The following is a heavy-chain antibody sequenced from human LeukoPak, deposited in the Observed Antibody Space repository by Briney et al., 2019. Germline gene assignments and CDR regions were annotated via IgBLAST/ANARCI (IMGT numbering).Heavy chain of an antibody. J-gene: IGHJ4*02. Sequence: GGSLRLSCAASGFTFSSYAMHWVRQPPGKGLEWVAFMSYDGTSEYYADSVTGRFTISRDHSKNILFLQMGSLRAEDTARYYCLRDCGDGNNLAYHFDSWRQGSLVTVSS. CDR2: MSYDGTSE. CDR3: LRDCGDGNNLAYHFDS. CDR1: GFTFSSYA. D-gene: IGHD5-24*01. V-gene: IGHV3-30-3*01.